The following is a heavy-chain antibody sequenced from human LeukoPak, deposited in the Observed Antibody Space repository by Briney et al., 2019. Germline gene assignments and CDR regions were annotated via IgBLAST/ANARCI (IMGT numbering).Heavy chain of an antibody. CDR1: GGSISSYF. V-gene: IGHV4-59*01. CDR3: ARLADSSSWYPDY. Sequence: SETLSLTCTVSGGSISSYFWNWIRQPPGKGLEWIGYIHYTGSTNYNPSLKSRVTISKDTSKNQFSLKLASVTAADTAVYYCARLADSSSWYPDYWGQGTLVTVSS. D-gene: IGHD6-13*01. CDR2: IHYTGST. J-gene: IGHJ4*02.